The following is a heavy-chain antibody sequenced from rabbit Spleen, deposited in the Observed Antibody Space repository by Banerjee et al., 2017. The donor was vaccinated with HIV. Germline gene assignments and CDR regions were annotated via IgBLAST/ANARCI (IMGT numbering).Heavy chain of an antibody. CDR3: AKSYGGTNWDTMTRLYL. CDR1: GVSFSGNSY. J-gene: IGHJ3*01. Sequence: QSLEESGGDLVKPGASLTLTCIASGVSFSGNSYMCWVRQAPGKGLEWIACIDTGSSGFTYFASWAKGRFTISKTSSTTVTLQMTSLTAADTATYFCAKSYGGTNWDTMTRLYLWGQGTLVTVS. CDR2: IDTGSSGFT. V-gene: IGHV1S40*01. D-gene: IGHD4-2*01.